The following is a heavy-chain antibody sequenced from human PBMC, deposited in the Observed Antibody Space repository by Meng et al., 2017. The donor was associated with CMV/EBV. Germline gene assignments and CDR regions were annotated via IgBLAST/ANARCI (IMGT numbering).Heavy chain of an antibody. Sequence: SVKVSCKASGGTFSSYAISWVRQAPGQGLEWMGGIIPIFGTANYAQKFQGRVTITTDESTSTAYMELSSLRSDDTAVYYCARSRIQLWLHHYYYGMDVWGQGTTVTVSS. CDR1: GGTFSSYA. J-gene: IGHJ6*02. D-gene: IGHD5-18*01. CDR3: ARSRIQLWLHHYYYGMDV. V-gene: IGHV1-69*05. CDR2: IIPIFGTA.